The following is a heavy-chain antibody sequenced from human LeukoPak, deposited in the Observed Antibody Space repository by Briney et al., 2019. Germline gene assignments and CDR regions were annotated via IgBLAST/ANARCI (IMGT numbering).Heavy chain of an antibody. D-gene: IGHD2-15*01. CDR1: GGSFSNYY. CDR2: INRSGST. CDR3: ARDASRSYCSGGSCYSRWFDP. J-gene: IGHJ5*02. V-gene: IGHV4-34*01. Sequence: SETLSLTCAVSGGSFSNYYWSWIRQPPGKGLGWIGEINRSGSTNYHPSLKSRITMSVDTSKIQFSLNLSSVTAADTAVYYCARDASRSYCSGGSCYSRWFDPWAREPWSPSPQ.